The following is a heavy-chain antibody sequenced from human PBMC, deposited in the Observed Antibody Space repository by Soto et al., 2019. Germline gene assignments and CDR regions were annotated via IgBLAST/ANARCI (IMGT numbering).Heavy chain of an antibody. Sequence: QVQLVQSGAEVKKPGASVKVSCKASGYTFFDYGVSWVRQAPGQGLEWMAWISVKNGDTNYAQKFQGRVTMTTDTATNTAHMEVRSLRSDDTAVYYCARAVPERDYYSYYMDVWGTGTTVTVSS. J-gene: IGHJ6*03. CDR1: GYTFFDYG. CDR2: ISVKNGDT. D-gene: IGHD4-17*01. V-gene: IGHV1-18*01. CDR3: ARAVPERDYYSYYMDV.